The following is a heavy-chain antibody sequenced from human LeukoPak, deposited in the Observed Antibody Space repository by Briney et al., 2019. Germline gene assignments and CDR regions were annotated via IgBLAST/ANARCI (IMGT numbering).Heavy chain of an antibody. J-gene: IGHJ4*02. Sequence: GRSLRLSCAASGFTFDDYAMHWVRQVPGEGLEWVSGIGWNSGSLGYVDSVKGRFTISRDNAKNSLYLQMNSLRAEDTALYYCAKGPTMWYFDYWGQGTLVTVSS. CDR3: AKGPTMWYFDY. CDR1: GFTFDDYA. D-gene: IGHD5-24*01. CDR2: IGWNSGSL. V-gene: IGHV3-9*01.